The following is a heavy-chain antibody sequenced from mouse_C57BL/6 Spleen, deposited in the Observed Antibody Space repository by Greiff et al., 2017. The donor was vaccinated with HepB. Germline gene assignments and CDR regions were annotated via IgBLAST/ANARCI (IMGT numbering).Heavy chain of an antibody. Sequence: DVKVEASGGGLVKPGGSLKLSCAASGFTFSSSAMSWVRQTPEKRLAWVATISDGGSYTYYPDNVKGRFTISRDNAKNNLYLQMSHLKSEDTAMYYCARDAGYYVYCDVWGTGTTVTVSS. CDR2: ISDGGSYT. CDR3: ARDAGYYVYCDV. CDR1: GFTFSSSA. D-gene: IGHD2-3*01. J-gene: IGHJ1*03. V-gene: IGHV5-4*01.